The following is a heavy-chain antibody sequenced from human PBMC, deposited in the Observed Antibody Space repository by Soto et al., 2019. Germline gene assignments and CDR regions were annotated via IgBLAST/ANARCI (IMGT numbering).Heavy chain of an antibody. D-gene: IGHD3-22*01. V-gene: IGHV3-33*01. Sequence: GGSLRLSSAAPGFTCSSYGMHWVRQAPGKGLEWVAVIWYDGSNKYYSDSVKGRFTISRDNSKNTLYLHINSLRDEDTAVYYCAREGVDYYDSSGYCEYYCRMAFWGQGTTVIASS. CDR1: GFTCSSYG. J-gene: IGHJ6*02. CDR3: AREGVDYYDSSGYCEYYCRMAF. CDR2: IWYDGSNK.